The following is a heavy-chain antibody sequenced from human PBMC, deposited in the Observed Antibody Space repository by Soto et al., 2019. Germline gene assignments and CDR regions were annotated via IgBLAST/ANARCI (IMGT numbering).Heavy chain of an antibody. J-gene: IGHJ6*02. CDR1: GYSISSGYY. Sequence: SETLSLTCAVSGYSISSGYYWGWIRQPPGKGLEWIGSIYHSGSNYYNPSLKSRVTISVETSKNQFSLRRSSVTAADTAVYYCARDLGQYSSSVDSGMDVWGQGTTVTVSS. CDR3: ARDLGQYSSSVDSGMDV. V-gene: IGHV4-38-2*02. CDR2: IYHSGSN. D-gene: IGHD6-6*01.